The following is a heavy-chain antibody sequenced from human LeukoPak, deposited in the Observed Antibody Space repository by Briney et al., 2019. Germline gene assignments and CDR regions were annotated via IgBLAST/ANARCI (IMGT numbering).Heavy chain of an antibody. J-gene: IGHJ4*02. CDR1: GFTFSSYS. CDR2: ISSSSYI. D-gene: IGHD3-9*01. V-gene: IGHV3-21*01. Sequence: GGSLRLSCAASGFTFSSYSMNWVRQAPGKGLEWVSSISSSSYIYYADPVKGRFTISRDNAKNSLYLQMNSLRAEDTAVYYCAREDILTGYYYWGQGTLVTVSS. CDR3: AREDILTGYYY.